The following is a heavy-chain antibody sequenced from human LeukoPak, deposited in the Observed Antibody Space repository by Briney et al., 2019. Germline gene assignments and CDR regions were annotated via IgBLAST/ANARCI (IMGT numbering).Heavy chain of an antibody. J-gene: IGHJ4*02. CDR1: GFTFSSYS. D-gene: IGHD2-8*02. CDR3: ARSSLLGSFYFDY. CDR2: ISSSSSTI. Sequence: GGSLRLSCAASGFTFSSYSMNWVRQAPGKGLEWVSYISSSSSTIYYANSVKGRFTISRDKAKNSLYLQMNSLRAEDTAVYYCARSSLLGSFYFDYWGQGTLVTVSS. V-gene: IGHV3-48*01.